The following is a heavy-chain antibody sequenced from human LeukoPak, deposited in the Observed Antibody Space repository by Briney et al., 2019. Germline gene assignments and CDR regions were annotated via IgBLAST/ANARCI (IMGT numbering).Heavy chain of an antibody. CDR3: ARAHLSSSSTDYMDV. J-gene: IGHJ6*03. CDR1: GFTFSSYS. V-gene: IGHV3-48*01. CDR2: IRSSSRTI. Sequence: GGSLRLSCAASGFTFSSYSMNWVRQAPGKGLEWVSYIRSSSRTIYYADSVKGRFTISRDNSKNTLYLQMNSLRAEDTAMYYCARAHLSSSSTDYMDVWGKGTTVTVSS. D-gene: IGHD6-6*01.